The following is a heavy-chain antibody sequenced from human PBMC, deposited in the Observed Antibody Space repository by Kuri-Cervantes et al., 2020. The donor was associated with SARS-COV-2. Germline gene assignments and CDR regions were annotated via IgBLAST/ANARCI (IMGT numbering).Heavy chain of an antibody. Sequence: SETLSLTCTVSGYSISSGYYWGWIRQPPGKGLEWIGYIYYSGSTNYNPSLKSRVTISVDTSKNQFSLKLSSVTAADTAVYYCARYPTGSSGWYSSDAFDIWGQGTMVTVSS. CDR2: IYYSGST. CDR1: GYSISSGYY. J-gene: IGHJ3*02. CDR3: ARYPTGSSGWYSSDAFDI. D-gene: IGHD6-19*01. V-gene: IGHV4-61*01.